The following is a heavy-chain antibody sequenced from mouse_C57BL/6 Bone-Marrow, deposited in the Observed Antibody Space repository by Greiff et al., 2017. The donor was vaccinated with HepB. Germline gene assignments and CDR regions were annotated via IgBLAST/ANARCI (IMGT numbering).Heavy chain of an antibody. CDR1: GFTFSSYG. Sequence: DVQLVESGGDLVKPGGSLKLSCAASGFTFSSYGMSWVRQTPDKRLEWVATISSGGSYTYYPDSVKGRFTISRDNAKNTLYLQMSSLKSEDTAMYYCARQRITTVYFDYWGQGTTLTVSS. CDR3: ARQRITTVYFDY. J-gene: IGHJ2*01. V-gene: IGHV5-6*01. D-gene: IGHD1-1*01. CDR2: ISSGGSYT.